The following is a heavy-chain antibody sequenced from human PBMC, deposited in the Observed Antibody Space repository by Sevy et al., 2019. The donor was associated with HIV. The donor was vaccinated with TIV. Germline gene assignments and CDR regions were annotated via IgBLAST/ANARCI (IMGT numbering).Heavy chain of an antibody. CDR1: GFIFSNFA. V-gene: IGHV3-30*04. Sequence: GGSLRLSCAASGFIFSNFAMHWVRQAPGKGLEWVAVTSYDGSHKYYADSVKGRFTVSRDNSRNILSLEMNSLRRDDTAVYHCARGENNDEFFQYWGQGTLVTVSS. CDR3: ARGENNDEFFQY. CDR2: TSYDGSHK. J-gene: IGHJ1*01. D-gene: IGHD1-26*01.